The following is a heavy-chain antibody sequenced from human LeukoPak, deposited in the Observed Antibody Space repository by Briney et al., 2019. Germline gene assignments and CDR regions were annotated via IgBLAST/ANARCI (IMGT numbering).Heavy chain of an antibody. J-gene: IGHJ4*02. CDR1: GYTFTSYD. CDR2: MNPNSGNT. V-gene: IGHV1-8*01. CDR3: AREGKSSSPFGY. Sequence: GASVKVSCKASGYTFTSYDINWVRQATGQGLGWMGWMNPNSGNTGYAQKFQGRVTMTRNTSISTAYMELSSLRSEDTAVYYCAREGKSSSPFGYWGQGTLVTVSS. D-gene: IGHD6-6*01.